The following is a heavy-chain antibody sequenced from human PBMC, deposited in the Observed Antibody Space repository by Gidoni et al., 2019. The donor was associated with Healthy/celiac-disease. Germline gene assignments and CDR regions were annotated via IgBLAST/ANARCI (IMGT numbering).Heavy chain of an antibody. J-gene: IGHJ1*01. D-gene: IGHD3-16*01. Sequence: QVQLQESGPGLVKPSQTLSLTCTVSGGPISSGSYYWSWIRQPAGKGLEWIGRIYTSGSTNYNPSLKSRVTISVDTSKNQFSLKLSSVTAADTAVYYCARAWDFGPSEEYFQHWGQGTLVTVSS. CDR1: GGPISSGSYY. V-gene: IGHV4-61*02. CDR2: IYTSGST. CDR3: ARAWDFGPSEEYFQH.